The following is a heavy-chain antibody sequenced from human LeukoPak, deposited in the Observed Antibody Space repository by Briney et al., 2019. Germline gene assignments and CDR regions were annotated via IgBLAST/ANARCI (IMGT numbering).Heavy chain of an antibody. D-gene: IGHD6-13*01. CDR2: INPNSGGT. V-gene: IGHV1-2*02. CDR3: ARWGIAAAGRPRRYFDL. CDR1: GYTFTGYY. Sequence: ASVKVSRKASGYTFTGYYMHWVRQAPGQGLEWMGWINPNSGGTNYAQKFQGRVTMTRDTSISTAYMELSRLRSDDTAVYYCARWGIAAAGRPRRYFDLWGRGTLVTVSS. J-gene: IGHJ2*01.